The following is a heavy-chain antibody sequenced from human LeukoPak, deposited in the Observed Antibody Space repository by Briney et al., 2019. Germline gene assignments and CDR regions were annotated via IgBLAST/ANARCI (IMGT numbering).Heavy chain of an antibody. V-gene: IGHV3-30*02. D-gene: IGHD2/OR15-2a*01. CDR2: IRYDGSNK. CDR3: AKPESPHGYYYYYMDV. Sequence: GGSLRLSCAASGFTFSSYGMHWVRQAPGKGLEWVAFIRYDGSNKYYADSVKGRFTISRDNSKNTLYLQMNSLRAEDTAVYYCAKPESPHGYYYYYMDVWGKGTTVTVSS. CDR1: GFTFSSYG. J-gene: IGHJ6*03.